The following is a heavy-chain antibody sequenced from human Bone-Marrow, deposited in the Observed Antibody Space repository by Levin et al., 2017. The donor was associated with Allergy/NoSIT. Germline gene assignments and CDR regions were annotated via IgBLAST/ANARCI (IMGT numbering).Heavy chain of an antibody. J-gene: IGHJ4*02. CDR3: AKGEAFGSSSSWYSTD. V-gene: IGHV3-23*01. Sequence: GESLKISCAASGFTFSSYAMSWVRQAPGKGLEWVSVISESGGGTYYADSVKGRFTISRDRAKNTLYLQMNSLRVEDTALYYCAKGEAFGSSSSWYSTDWGQGPLVTVSS. CDR2: ISESGGGT. CDR1: GFTFSSYA. D-gene: IGHD6-13*01.